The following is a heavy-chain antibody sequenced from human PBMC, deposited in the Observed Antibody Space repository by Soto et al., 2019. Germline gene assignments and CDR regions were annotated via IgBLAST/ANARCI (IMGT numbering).Heavy chain of an antibody. D-gene: IGHD5-12*01. CDR3: AIDSTMTSAWRGLYF. CDR1: GDSISTPEFF. Sequence: SETLSLTCTVSGDSISTPEFFWAWVRQPPGRGLEWIGYIFHTGSTYQNPSLQSRLTMSIDTSKGQFSLNLSSVTAADTATYYFAIDSTMTSAWRGLYFCGQGISVTVSS. V-gene: IGHV4-31*03. CDR2: IFHTGST. J-gene: IGHJ6*02.